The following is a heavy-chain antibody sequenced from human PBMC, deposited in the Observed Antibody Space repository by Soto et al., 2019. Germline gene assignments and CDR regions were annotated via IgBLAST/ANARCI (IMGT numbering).Heavy chain of an antibody. Sequence: PGGSPRLSCAASGFTFSSYAIHWVRQAPGKGLEWVAVISHDGGNKYYADSVKGRFTISRDNSKNTVYLQMNSLRAEDTALYYCAKDLTIFGVREFGPWGQGTLVTVSS. CDR2: ISHDGGNK. CDR3: AKDLTIFGVREFGP. J-gene: IGHJ5*02. V-gene: IGHV3-30*18. CDR1: GFTFSSYA. D-gene: IGHD3-3*01.